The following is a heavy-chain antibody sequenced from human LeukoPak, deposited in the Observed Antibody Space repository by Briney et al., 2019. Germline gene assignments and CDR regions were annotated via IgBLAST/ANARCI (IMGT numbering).Heavy chain of an antibody. CDR2: MSNSGENT. CDR1: GFTFSSYS. V-gene: IGHV3-30*18. J-gene: IGHJ4*02. CDR3: AKGGASVTRYVDY. D-gene: IGHD4-17*01. Sequence: PGGSLRLSCAASGFTFSSYSMQWVRQTPGKGLEWVGIMSNSGENTFYGEAVKGRFTISRDNSQNTLYLQMNSLRPEDTAVYYCAKGGASVTRYVDYWGQGTLVTVS.